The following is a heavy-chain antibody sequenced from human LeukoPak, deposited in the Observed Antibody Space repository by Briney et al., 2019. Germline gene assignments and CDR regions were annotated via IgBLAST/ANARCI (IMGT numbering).Heavy chain of an antibody. CDR3: AKKLGWVCSSTNCPRGAFSPP. D-gene: IGHD2-2*01. V-gene: IGHV3-23*01. Sequence: GGSLRLSCAASGFTFSSYAMHWVRQAPGKGLEWVSVISGSGGTTYYADSVKGRFTTSRDNSKNTLYLQMNSLRAEDTAVYYCAKKLGWVCSSTNCPRGAFSPPGGQGPRAPPSS. CDR1: GFTFSSYA. J-gene: IGHJ5*02. CDR2: ISGSGGTT.